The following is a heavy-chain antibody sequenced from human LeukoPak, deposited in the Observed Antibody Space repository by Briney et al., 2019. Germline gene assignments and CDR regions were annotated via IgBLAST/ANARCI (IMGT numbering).Heavy chain of an antibody. CDR1: GYTFTGYY. D-gene: IGHD6-13*01. J-gene: IGHJ4*02. Sequence: GASVKVSCKASGYTFTGYYMHWVRQAPGQGLEWMGWINPNSGGTNYAQKFQGRVTMTRDTSISTAYMELSRLRSDDTAVYYCARGRAAAGQNFLDYWGQGALVTVSS. CDR2: INPNSGGT. V-gene: IGHV1-2*02. CDR3: ARGRAAAGQNFLDY.